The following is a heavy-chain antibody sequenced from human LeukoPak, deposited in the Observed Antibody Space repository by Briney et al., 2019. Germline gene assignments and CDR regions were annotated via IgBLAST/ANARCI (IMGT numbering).Heavy chain of an antibody. CDR2: IYSGGTT. V-gene: IGHV3-66*01. Sequence: QPGGSLRLSCAVSGFTVSSSYMSWVRQAPGKGLEWVSVIYSGGTTYYADSVKDRFTISRDNSKHVLYLQMNSLRAEDTAVYYCARVSGSGTYFDYWGQGTLATVSS. CDR1: GFTVSSSY. D-gene: IGHD3-10*01. J-gene: IGHJ4*02. CDR3: ARVSGSGTYFDY.